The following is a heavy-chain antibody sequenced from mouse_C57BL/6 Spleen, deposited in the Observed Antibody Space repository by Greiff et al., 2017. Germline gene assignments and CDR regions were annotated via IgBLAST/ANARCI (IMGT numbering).Heavy chain of an antibody. Sequence: VQLQQSGPELVKPGASVKISCKASGYTFTDYYMNWVKQSPGQSLEWIGDINPNNGGTSYNQKFKGKATLTVDKSSSTAYMELRSLTSEDSAVYYCARSDYGSSYEFGYWGQGTTLTVSS. CDR1: GYTFTDYY. CDR3: ARSDYGSSYEFGY. J-gene: IGHJ2*01. D-gene: IGHD1-1*01. CDR2: INPNNGGT. V-gene: IGHV1-26*01.